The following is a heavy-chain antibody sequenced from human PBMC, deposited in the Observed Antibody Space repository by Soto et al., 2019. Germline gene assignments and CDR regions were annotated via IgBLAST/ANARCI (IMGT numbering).Heavy chain of an antibody. Sequence: QVQLVESGGGLVKPGGSLRLSCAASGFTFSDYYMSWIRQAPGKGLEWVSYISSSSSYTNYADSVKGRFTISRDNAKNSLYLQMNSLRAEDTAVYYCARVIPAGDYVSWYFDLWGRGTLVTVSS. J-gene: IGHJ2*01. CDR3: ARVIPAGDYVSWYFDL. V-gene: IGHV3-11*05. CDR1: GFTFSDYY. CDR2: ISSSSSYT. D-gene: IGHD4-17*01.